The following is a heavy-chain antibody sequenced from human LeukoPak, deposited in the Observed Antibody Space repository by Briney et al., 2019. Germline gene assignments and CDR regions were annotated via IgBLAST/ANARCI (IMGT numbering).Heavy chain of an antibody. D-gene: IGHD1-1*01. Sequence: SGTLSLTCAVSGGSISSSNWWSWVRQPPGKGLEWIGEIFHSGSTNYNPSLKSRVIISVDKSKNQFSLRLSSVTAADTAVYYCAYLGLSSDWNDVPGPQTDHWGQGALVSVST. CDR1: GGSISSSNW. CDR2: IFHSGST. V-gene: IGHV4-4*02. CDR3: AYLGLSSDWNDVPGPQTDH. J-gene: IGHJ4*02.